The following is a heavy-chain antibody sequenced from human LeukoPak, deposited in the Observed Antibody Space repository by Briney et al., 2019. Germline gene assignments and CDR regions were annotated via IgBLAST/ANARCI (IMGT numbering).Heavy chain of an antibody. CDR1: GASVTTYPYY. D-gene: IGHD3-9*01. Sequence: SSETLSLTCSVSGASVTTYPYYWTWIRQPPGKGLEWIGSVTYTGNTFYNPSLQSRVTIPIDASKNQFSLNLSSVTAADTAIYFCARTPTGFPNWFDSWGRGTPVTVSS. J-gene: IGHJ5*01. V-gene: IGHV4-39*07. CDR2: VTYTGNT. CDR3: ARTPTGFPNWFDS.